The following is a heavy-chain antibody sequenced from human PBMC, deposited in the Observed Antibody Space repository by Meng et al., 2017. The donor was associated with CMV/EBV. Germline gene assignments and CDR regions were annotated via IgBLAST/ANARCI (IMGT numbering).Heavy chain of an antibody. CDR2: IYYSGST. J-gene: IGHJ4*02. Sequence: VQLAGSGPGLVKPSQTLSLTCTVSGGSISSGDYYWSWIRQPPGKGLEWIGYIYYSGSTYYNPSLKSRVTISVDTSKNQFSLKLSSMTAADTAVYYCARDNRRGGVDYWGQGTLVTVSS. CDR3: ARDNRRGGVDY. V-gene: IGHV4-30-4*08. D-gene: IGHD3-3*01. CDR1: GGSISSGDYY.